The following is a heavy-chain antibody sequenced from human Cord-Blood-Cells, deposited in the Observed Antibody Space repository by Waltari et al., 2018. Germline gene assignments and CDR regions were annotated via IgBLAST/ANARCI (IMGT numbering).Heavy chain of an antibody. CDR2: TCLRGST. CDR3: ARPQYDSVVGPAAIFLAFDY. Sequence: QLQLQESGPGLVKPSETLSLTCTVSGGSISSSSYSWGWIRQSPGKGMEWIGRTCLRGSTYDIPSLRSGVTISIDTSKNQFSRKLGAVTAADTAVYYCARPQYDSVVGPAAIFLAFDYWGQGTLVTVSS. J-gene: IGHJ4*02. D-gene: IGHD2-2*01. CDR1: GGSISSSSYS. V-gene: IGHV4-39*01.